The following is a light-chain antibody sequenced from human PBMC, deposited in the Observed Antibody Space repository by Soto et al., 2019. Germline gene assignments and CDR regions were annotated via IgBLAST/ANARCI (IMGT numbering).Light chain of an antibody. CDR1: QNIRSR. J-gene: IGKJ5*01. Sequence: DFHMTQSPSTLSASVVDRVTITFRASQNIRSRLAWYQHKPGKAPKHLIYAASSLQTGVPSRFTGSGSGTEFTLTLDSLQPEDFATHYCQQSYTTPRITFGQGTRLEIK. V-gene: IGKV1-39*01. CDR3: QQSYTTPRIT. CDR2: AAS.